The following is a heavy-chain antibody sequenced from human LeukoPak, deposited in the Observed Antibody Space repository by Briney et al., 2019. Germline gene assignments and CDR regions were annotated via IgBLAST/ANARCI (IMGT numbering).Heavy chain of an antibody. Sequence: PGGCLRLSCGASGFVFSNYDMHWVRQAPGKGLEYVSHISADGGSTYYAISVKGRFTISRDNSKNTLYLQMGSLRAEDMAVYYCAGGRGYIYGSDYWGQGTLVAVSS. CDR3: AGGRGYIYGSDY. D-gene: IGHD5-18*01. V-gene: IGHV3-64*01. CDR2: ISADGGST. CDR1: GFVFSNYD. J-gene: IGHJ4*02.